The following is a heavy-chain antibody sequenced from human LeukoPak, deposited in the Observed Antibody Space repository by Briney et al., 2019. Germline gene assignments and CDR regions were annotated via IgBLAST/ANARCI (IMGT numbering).Heavy chain of an antibody. V-gene: IGHV3-30*18. D-gene: IGHD6-19*01. CDR1: GFTFRGCG. J-gene: IGHJ4*02. CDR3: AKDYSSGWYYLDY. Sequence: GGSLRLSCAASGFTFRGCGMHWVRQTAGKGLEWVAVISYDGSNIHYADSVKGRFTISRDNSKNTVYVQMDSLRAEDTGVYYCAKDYSSGWYYLDYWGQGTLVTVSS. CDR2: ISYDGSNI.